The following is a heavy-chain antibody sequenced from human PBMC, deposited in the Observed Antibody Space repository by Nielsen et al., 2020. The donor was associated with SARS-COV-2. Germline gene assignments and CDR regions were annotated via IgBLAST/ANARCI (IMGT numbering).Heavy chain of an antibody. J-gene: IGHJ6*03. CDR3: ARGDLVVVPSPILGLGPFFYYFYLDV. Sequence: GSLRLSCAVSGGSVSSNDWWTWVRLSPGKGLEWIGEVSHSGSINYNPSLKSRFTLSMDKSKRQFSLRLTSVSAADTAVYFCARGDLVVVPSPILGLGPFFYYFYLDVWGKGTTVIVSS. CDR2: VSHSGSI. CDR1: GGSVSSNDW. D-gene: IGHD2-2*01. V-gene: IGHV4-4*01.